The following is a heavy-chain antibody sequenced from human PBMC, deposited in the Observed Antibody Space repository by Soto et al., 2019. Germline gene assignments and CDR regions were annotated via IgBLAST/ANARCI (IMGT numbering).Heavy chain of an antibody. D-gene: IGHD2-8*01. Sequence: EVQLLESGGGLVQPGGSLRLSCEASGFTLKNYMMTWVRQAPGKGLGWVSSIRYDLDGQEHADSVKGRFTISRDTSKNMLYLQMNDLRPDDPAVYYCAVLGYCTRTTCIWGQGTLVTVSS. V-gene: IGHV3-23*01. J-gene: IGHJ4*02. CDR1: GFTLKNYM. CDR3: AVLGYCTRTTCI. CDR2: IRYDLDGQ.